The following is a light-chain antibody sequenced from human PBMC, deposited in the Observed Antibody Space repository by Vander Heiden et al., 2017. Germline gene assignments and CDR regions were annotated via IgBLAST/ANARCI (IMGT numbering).Light chain of an antibody. Sequence: QSALTQPPSASGTPGQSGTIRCTGTRSDVGGYTFVSCYQQHPTNAPKLMIYGVSKRPSGVPDLFSGSKSGNTASPTVSGLQAEDAADYYCSSYAGNNIVIFGGGTKLTVL. V-gene: IGLV2-8*01. J-gene: IGLJ2*01. CDR2: GVS. CDR1: RSDVGGYTF. CDR3: SSYAGNNIVI.